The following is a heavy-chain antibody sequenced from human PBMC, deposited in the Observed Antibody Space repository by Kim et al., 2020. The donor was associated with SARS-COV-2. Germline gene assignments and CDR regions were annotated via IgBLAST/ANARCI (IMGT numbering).Heavy chain of an antibody. CDR1: GFSVSTSGVG. CDR3: VRIPPERTGGIAVTIRTWFFDF. D-gene: IGHD6-19*01. J-gene: IGHJ4*02. CDR2: IYWDDYK. Sequence: SGPTLVNPTQTLTLTCTFSGFSVSTSGVGVGWMRQPPGKALEWLALIYWDDYKRYSPSLNSRLTITKDTSKNQVVLTMTNMYPVDTATYYCVRIPPERTGGIAVTIRTWFFDFWGQGTLVTVSS. V-gene: IGHV2-5*02.